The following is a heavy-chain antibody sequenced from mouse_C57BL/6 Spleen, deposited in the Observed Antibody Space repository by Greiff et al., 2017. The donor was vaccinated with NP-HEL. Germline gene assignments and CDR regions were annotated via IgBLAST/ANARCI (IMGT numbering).Heavy chain of an antibody. CDR3: ARPGTMPTTWFAY. CDR1: GFTFSDYY. CDR2: ISNGGGST. Sequence: EVQRVESGGGLVQPGGSLKLSCAASGFTFSDYYMYWVRQTPEKRLEWVAYISNGGGSTYYQDTVKGRFTFAIDNAKNTLYLQMSRLKSEDTAMYYCARPGTMPTTWFAYWGQGTLVTVSA. V-gene: IGHV5-12*01. J-gene: IGHJ3*01. D-gene: IGHD1-1*02.